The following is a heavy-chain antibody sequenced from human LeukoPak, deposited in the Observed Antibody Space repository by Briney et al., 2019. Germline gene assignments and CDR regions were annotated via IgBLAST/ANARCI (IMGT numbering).Heavy chain of an antibody. V-gene: IGHV3-30-3*01. Sequence: GGSLRLSCAASGFTFSSYAMHWVRQAPGKGLEWVAVISYDGSNKYYADSVKGRFTISRDNSKNTLYLQMNSLRAEDTAVYYCARDPDYYDRSGYLDYWGQGTLVTVSS. CDR1: GFTFSSYA. CDR3: ARDPDYYDRSGYLDY. D-gene: IGHD3-22*01. CDR2: ISYDGSNK. J-gene: IGHJ4*02.